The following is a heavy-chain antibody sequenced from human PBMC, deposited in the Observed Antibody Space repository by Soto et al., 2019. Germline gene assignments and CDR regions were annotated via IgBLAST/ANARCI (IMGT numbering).Heavy chain of an antibody. CDR3: ARHGPGGSYSDY. Sequence: SETLSLTCTVSGGSICSGGYYWGWIRQPPGKGLEWIGSIYYSGSTYYNPSLKSRVTIPVDTSKNQFSLKLSSVTAADTAVYYCARHGPGGSYSDYWGQGTLVTVSS. CDR2: IYYSGST. J-gene: IGHJ4*02. V-gene: IGHV4-39*01. D-gene: IGHD1-26*01. CDR1: GGSICSGGYY.